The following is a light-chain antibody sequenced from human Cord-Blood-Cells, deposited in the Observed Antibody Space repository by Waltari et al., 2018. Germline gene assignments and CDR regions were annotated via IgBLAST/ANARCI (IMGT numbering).Light chain of an antibody. CDR2: AAS. CDR1: HSISSY. V-gene: IGKV1-39*01. CDR3: QQSYSTPLYT. Sequence: PSXXXAXVGDRFTITCRASHSISSYLNWYQQKPGKAPKLLIYAASSLQSGVPSRFSGSGSGTDFTLTISSLQPEDFATYYCQQSYSTPLYTFGQGTKLEIK. J-gene: IGKJ2*01.